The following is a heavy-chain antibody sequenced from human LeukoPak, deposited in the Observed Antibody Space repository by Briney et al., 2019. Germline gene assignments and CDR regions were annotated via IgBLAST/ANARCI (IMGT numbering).Heavy chain of an antibody. Sequence: SETLSLTCTVSGGSIRSSYYYWGWIRQPPGKGLEWIGYIYYSGSTNYNPSLKSRVTISVDTSKNQFSLKLSSVTAADTAVYYCARANWGILFFDYWGQGTLVTVSS. D-gene: IGHD7-27*01. CDR1: GGSIRSSYYY. CDR3: ARANWGILFFDY. J-gene: IGHJ4*02. CDR2: IYYSGST. V-gene: IGHV4-61*05.